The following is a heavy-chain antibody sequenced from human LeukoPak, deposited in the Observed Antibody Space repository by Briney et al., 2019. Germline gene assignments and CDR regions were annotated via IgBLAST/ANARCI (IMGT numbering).Heavy chain of an antibody. J-gene: IGHJ4*02. CDR2: IYYSGST. CDR1: GGSISRYY. D-gene: IGHD1-20*01. Sequence: SETLSLTCTVSGGSISRYYWSWIRQPPGKGLEWIGHIYYSGSTNYNPSFKSRVTISVDTSKNQFSLKLSSVTAADTAVYYCARYISGTSQVFDYWGQGTLVTVSS. V-gene: IGHV4-59*01. CDR3: ARYISGTSQVFDY.